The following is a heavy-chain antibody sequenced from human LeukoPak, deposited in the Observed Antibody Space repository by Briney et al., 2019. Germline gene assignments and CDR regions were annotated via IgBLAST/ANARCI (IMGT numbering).Heavy chain of an antibody. CDR3: AKDLRGHPFDY. Sequence: GGSLRLSCAASGFTFSSSPMSWVRQAPGKGLEWVSAISGSGGGTFYADSVKGRFTISRDNSKNTLYLQMNSLRAEDTAVYYCAKDLRGHPFDYWGQGTLVTVSS. J-gene: IGHJ4*02. D-gene: IGHD5/OR15-5a*01. V-gene: IGHV3-23*01. CDR2: ISGSGGGT. CDR1: GFTFSSSP.